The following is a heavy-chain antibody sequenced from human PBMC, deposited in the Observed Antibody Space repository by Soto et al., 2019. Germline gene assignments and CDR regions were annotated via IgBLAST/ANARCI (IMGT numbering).Heavy chain of an antibody. CDR2: VFYSGTT. V-gene: IGHV4-39*01. J-gene: IGHJ4*02. D-gene: IGHD2-15*01. CDR1: GGSISSSGFY. Sequence: SETLSLICTVSGGSISSSGFYWGWIRQYPEKGLEWIGSVFYSGTTYYNPSLKSRVTISVDTPKNQFSLKLSFVTAADTAVYYCVRRPKDRGFDYWGQGTLVTVSS. CDR3: VRRPKDRGFDY.